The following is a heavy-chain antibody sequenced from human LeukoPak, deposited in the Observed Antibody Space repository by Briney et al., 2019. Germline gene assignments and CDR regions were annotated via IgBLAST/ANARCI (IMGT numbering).Heavy chain of an antibody. Sequence: SETPSLTCTVSGDSISSGSYYWSWIRQPAGKGLEWIGRIYTSGSTNYNPSLKSRLTISVDTSTNQFSLKLSSVTAADTALYYCARSSGYYFEYFHHWGQGTLVTVSS. J-gene: IGHJ1*01. V-gene: IGHV4-61*02. CDR2: IYTSGST. D-gene: IGHD3-22*01. CDR3: ARSSGYYFEYFHH. CDR1: GDSISSGSYY.